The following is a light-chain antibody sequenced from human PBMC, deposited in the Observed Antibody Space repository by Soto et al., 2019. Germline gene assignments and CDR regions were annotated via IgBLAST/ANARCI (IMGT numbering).Light chain of an antibody. CDR3: QKYNSAPLFT. V-gene: IGKV1-27*01. CDR2: AAS. Sequence: DIQMTQSPSSLSASVGDRVTITCRASQGISNYLAWYQQKPGKVPKLLIYAASTLQSGVLSRFSGSGSGTDFTLTISSLQPEDVAVYYCQKYNSAPLFTFGPGTKVDIK. CDR1: QGISNY. J-gene: IGKJ3*01.